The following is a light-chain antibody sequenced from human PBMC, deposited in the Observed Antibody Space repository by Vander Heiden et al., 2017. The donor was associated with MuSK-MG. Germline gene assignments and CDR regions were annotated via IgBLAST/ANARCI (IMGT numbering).Light chain of an antibody. V-gene: IGKV3-15*01. Sequence: EIVMTQSPATLSVSPGDRATLSCRASQSLSSSLAWYQQKPGQAPRLLIYDASTRATGIPARFSGSGSGTEFTLTISSLQSVDIGVYYCQQYKDWPPLTFGGGTKVDIK. CDR2: DAS. CDR1: QSLSSS. CDR3: QQYKDWPPLT. J-gene: IGKJ4*01.